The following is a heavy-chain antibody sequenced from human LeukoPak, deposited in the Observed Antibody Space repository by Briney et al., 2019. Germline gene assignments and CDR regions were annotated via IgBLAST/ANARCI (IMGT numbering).Heavy chain of an antibody. CDR3: ARHKEHYYDSSGYGYYYYGMDV. D-gene: IGHD3-22*01. CDR2: IIPIFGTA. V-gene: IGHV1-69*13. CDR1: GGTFSSYA. Sequence: ASVKVSCKASGGTFSSYAISWVRQAPGQGLEWMGGIIPIFGTANYAQKFQGRVTITADESTSTAYMELSSLRSEDTAVYYCARHKEHYYDSSGYGYYYYGMDVWGQGTTVTVSS. J-gene: IGHJ6*02.